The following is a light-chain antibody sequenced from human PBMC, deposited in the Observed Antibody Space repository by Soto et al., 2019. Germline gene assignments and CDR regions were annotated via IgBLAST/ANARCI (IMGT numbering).Light chain of an antibody. Sequence: QSVVTQPPSASGTPGQRVTISCSGSSSNVGDNDVYWYQQLPGTAPKLLIYWNNHRPSSGPDRFSGSKSGTKASLAISGLRSEDEADYYCAAWDDSLSVGVVFGGGTKLTVL. CDR2: WNN. CDR1: SSNVGDND. J-gene: IGLJ2*01. CDR3: AAWDDSLSVGVV. V-gene: IGLV1-47*01.